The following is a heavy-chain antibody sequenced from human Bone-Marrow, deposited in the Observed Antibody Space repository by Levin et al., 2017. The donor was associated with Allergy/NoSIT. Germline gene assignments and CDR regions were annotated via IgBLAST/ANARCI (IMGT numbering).Heavy chain of an antibody. V-gene: IGHV1-69*01. CDR3: AQGDCSGGSCSSRWTTWFDP. D-gene: IGHD2-15*01. Sequence: KSGGSLRLSCKSSGGTFSTYTLNWVRQAPGQGLEWMGEIIPMFRTSKYAQKFQGRVTITADESTSTAYMELFSLTSDDTAVYYCAQGDCSGGSCSSRWTTWFDPWGQGTLVTV. CDR2: IIPMFRTS. CDR1: GGTFSTYT. J-gene: IGHJ5*02.